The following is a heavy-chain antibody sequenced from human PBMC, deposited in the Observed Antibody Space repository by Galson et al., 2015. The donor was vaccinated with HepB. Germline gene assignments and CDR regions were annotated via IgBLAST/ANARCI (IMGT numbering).Heavy chain of an antibody. D-gene: IGHD6-13*01. CDR2: ISGSGGST. V-gene: IGHV3-23*01. CDR3: AGGNSSSAVRSPWGY. CDR1: GFTFSSYA. Sequence: SLRLSCAASGFTFSSYAMSWVRQAPGKGLEWVSAISGSGGSTYYADSVKGRFTISRDNSKNTLYLQMNSLRAEDTAVYYCAGGNSSSAVRSPWGYWGQGTLVTVSS. J-gene: IGHJ4*02.